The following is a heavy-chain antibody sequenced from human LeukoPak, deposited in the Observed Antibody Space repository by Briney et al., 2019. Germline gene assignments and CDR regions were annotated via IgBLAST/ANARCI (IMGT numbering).Heavy chain of an antibody. D-gene: IGHD6-13*01. J-gene: IGHJ5*02. V-gene: IGHV3-11*03. CDR2: IDGSSTFT. Sequence: GGSLRLSCAASGFSFSVYYMSWIRQAPGKGLEWLSYIDGSSTFTNYADSVKGRFTISIDNAKNSLYLQLTSLRAADSAVYYSARTLVAAPGTKGGPWGRGTLVTVSS. CDR1: GFSFSVYY. CDR3: ARTLVAAPGTKGGP.